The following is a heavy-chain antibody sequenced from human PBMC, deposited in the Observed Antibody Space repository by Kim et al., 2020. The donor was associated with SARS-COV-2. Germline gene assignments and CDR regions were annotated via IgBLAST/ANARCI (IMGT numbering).Heavy chain of an antibody. CDR3: AKVSPCGEGYFDY. V-gene: IGHV3-9*01. CDR1: GFTFGDYA. D-gene: IGHD3-10*01. J-gene: IGHJ4*02. Sequence: GGSLRLSCAASGFTFGDYAMHWVRQAPGKGLEWVSGISWNSGSIGYADSVKGRFTISRDNAKNSLYLQMNSLRAEDTALYYCAKVSPCGEGYFDYWGQGTMVTVSS. CDR2: ISWNSGSI.